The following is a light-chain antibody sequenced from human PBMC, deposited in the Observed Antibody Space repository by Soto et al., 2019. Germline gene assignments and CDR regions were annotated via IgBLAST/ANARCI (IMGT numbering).Light chain of an antibody. Sequence: AIQMTQSPSSLSAFVGDRVTITCRASQGIRYDLGWYQQKPGKAPKLLIYDASSLQSGVPSRFSGSGSGTDFTLTISSLQPEDFATYYCLQDYNYPYTFGQGTKLEIK. V-gene: IGKV1-6*01. J-gene: IGKJ2*01. CDR3: LQDYNYPYT. CDR1: QGIRYD. CDR2: DAS.